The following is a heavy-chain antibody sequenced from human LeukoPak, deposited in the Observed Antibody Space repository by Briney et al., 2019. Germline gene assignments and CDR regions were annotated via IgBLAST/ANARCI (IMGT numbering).Heavy chain of an antibody. CDR2: INPNSGGT. D-gene: IGHD6-13*01. J-gene: IGHJ5*02. V-gene: IGHV1-2*02. CDR3: AKARRISPAGTDWLDP. Sequence: ASVNVSCKASGYNFTSYYIHRVRQAPGQGLEWMGWINPNSGGTKYAQTFHGRVTLTRDTSVTTAYMELSSLRSDDTAVYYCAKARRISPAGTDWLDPWGQGTLVTVSS. CDR1: GYNFTSYY.